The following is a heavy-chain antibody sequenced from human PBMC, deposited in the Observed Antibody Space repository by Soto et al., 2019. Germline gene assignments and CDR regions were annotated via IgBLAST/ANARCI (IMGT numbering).Heavy chain of an antibody. CDR2: ISGSGGST. CDR1: GFTFSSYA. CDR3: AKVVFGLLAVAGDFLLDY. J-gene: IGHJ4*02. V-gene: IGHV3-23*01. D-gene: IGHD6-19*01. Sequence: PGGSLRLSCAASGFTFSSYAMSWVRQAPGKGLEWVSAISGSGGSTYYADSVKGRFTISRDNSKNTLYLQMNSLRAEDTAVYYCAKVVFGLLAVAGDFLLDYWGQGTLVTVSS.